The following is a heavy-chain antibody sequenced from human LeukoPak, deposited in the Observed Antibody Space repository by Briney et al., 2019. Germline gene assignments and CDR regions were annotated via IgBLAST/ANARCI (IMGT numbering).Heavy chain of an antibody. CDR1: GGSISSGSYY. Sequence: PSETLSLTCTVSGGSISSGSYYWSWIRQPVGKGLEWIGRIYTSGSTNYNPSLKSRVTISVDTSKNQFSLKLSSVTAADTAVYYCARGGTTVVTPPFDYWGQGTLVTVSS. CDR2: IYTSGST. D-gene: IGHD4-23*01. V-gene: IGHV4-61*02. CDR3: ARGGTTVVTPPFDY. J-gene: IGHJ4*02.